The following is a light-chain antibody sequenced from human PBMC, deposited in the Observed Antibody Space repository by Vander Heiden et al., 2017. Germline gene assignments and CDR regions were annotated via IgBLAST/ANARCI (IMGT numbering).Light chain of an antibody. V-gene: IGLV2-11*01. Sequence: QSALTQPRSVSGSPGQSVTISCTGTSRDVGGYNYVSWYPQHPGKAPNLMIYDVSKRPSGVPDRFSGSKSGNTASLTISGLQAEDEADYYCCSYAGSYTLRVFGGGTKLTVL. CDR3: CSYAGSYTLRV. J-gene: IGLJ3*02. CDR1: SRDVGGYNY. CDR2: DVS.